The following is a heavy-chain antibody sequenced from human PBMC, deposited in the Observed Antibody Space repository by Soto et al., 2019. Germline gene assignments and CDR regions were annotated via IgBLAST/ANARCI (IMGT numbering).Heavy chain of an antibody. CDR1: GFTFSSYG. CDR3: ARSRSPGYSYGYPYDS. V-gene: IGHV3-33*01. CDR2: IWYDGSNK. J-gene: IGHJ4*02. Sequence: PGGSLRLSCAASGFTFSSYGMHWVRQAPGKGLEWVAVIWYDGSNKYYADSVKGRFTISRDNSKNTLYLQMNSLRAEDTAVYYCARSRSPGYSYGYPYDSWGQGTLVTVSS. D-gene: IGHD5-18*01.